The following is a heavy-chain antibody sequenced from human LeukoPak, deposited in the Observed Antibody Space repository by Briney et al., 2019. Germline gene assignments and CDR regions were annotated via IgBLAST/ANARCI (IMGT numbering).Heavy chain of an antibody. V-gene: IGHV3-74*01. CDR2: IKGDGSST. Sequence: PGGSLRLSCIASAFTFNNYWMHWVRQAPGKGLVWVSRIKGDGSSTNYADSVRGRFTISRDNAKNSLSLEMNSLSADDTAVYYCVRDHNWAFDYWGLGTLVTVSS. CDR3: VRDHNWAFDY. J-gene: IGHJ4*02. D-gene: IGHD3-16*01. CDR1: AFTFNNYW.